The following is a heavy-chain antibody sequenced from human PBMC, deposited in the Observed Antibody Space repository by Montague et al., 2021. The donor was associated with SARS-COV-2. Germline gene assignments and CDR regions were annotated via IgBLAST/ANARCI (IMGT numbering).Heavy chain of an antibody. CDR3: ARHPPGYRYFYYWDV. V-gene: IGHV4-59*01. CDR2: LYYSGST. CDR1: GGSISSYY. Sequence: SETLSLTCTVSGGSISSYYWSWIRQPPGKGLEWIGYLYYSGSTNYNPSLKSRVTISVDTSKNQFSLRLNSVTAADTAVYYCARHPPGYRYFYYWDVWGKGTTVTVSS. D-gene: IGHD5-18*01. J-gene: IGHJ6*03.